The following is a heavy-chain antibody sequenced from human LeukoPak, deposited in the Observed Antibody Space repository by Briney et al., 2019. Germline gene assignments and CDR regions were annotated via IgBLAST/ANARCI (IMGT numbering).Heavy chain of an antibody. Sequence: PSETLSLTCAVYGGSFGGYYWSWIRQPPGKGLEWIGEINHGGGTNYNPSLKNRLTISVVTSKNQVSLNLSSVTAADTAVYYCARGLSIDGSRYNWFDPWGQGTLVTVSS. CDR2: INHGGGT. D-gene: IGHD3-10*01. V-gene: IGHV4-34*01. CDR3: ARGLSIDGSRYNWFDP. CDR1: GGSFGGYY. J-gene: IGHJ5*02.